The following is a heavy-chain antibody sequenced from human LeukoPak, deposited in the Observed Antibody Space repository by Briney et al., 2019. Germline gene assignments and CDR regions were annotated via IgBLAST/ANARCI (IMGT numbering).Heavy chain of an antibody. V-gene: IGHV3-66*01. D-gene: IGHD6-6*01. Sequence: GGSLRLSCAASGFTVSSNHMSWVRQAPGKGLEWVSVIYSGGSTYYADSVKGRFTISRDNSKNTLYLQMNSLRAEDTAVYYCARGKYSTQDHYYGMDVWGQGTTVTVSS. J-gene: IGHJ6*02. CDR1: GFTVSSNH. CDR2: IYSGGST. CDR3: ARGKYSTQDHYYGMDV.